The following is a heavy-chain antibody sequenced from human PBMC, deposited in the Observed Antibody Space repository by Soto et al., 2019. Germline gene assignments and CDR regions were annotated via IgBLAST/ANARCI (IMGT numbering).Heavy chain of an antibody. CDR1: GYTFTSYG. CDR3: ARDSRVVVVVPAAKVHYYYGMDV. V-gene: IGHV1-18*01. CDR2: ISAYNGNT. Sequence: QVQLVQSGAEVKKPGASVKVSCKASGYTFTSYGISWVRQAPGQGLEWMGWISAYNGNTNYAQKLQGRVTMTTDTSTSTAYMELSSLRSDDTAVYYCARDSRVVVVVPAAKVHYYYGMDVWGQGTTVTVSS. D-gene: IGHD2-2*01. J-gene: IGHJ6*02.